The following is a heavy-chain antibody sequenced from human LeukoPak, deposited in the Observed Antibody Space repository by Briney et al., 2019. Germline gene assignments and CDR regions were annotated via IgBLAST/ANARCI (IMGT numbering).Heavy chain of an antibody. CDR1: GFTLSDAY. CDR2: IKSKADGGTT. J-gene: IGHJ4*02. CDR3: LAQYYFDF. D-gene: IGHD4-11*01. Sequence: GGSLRLSCAASGFTLSDAYMSWVRQTPGKGLEWVGRIKSKADGGTTNYAAPVKGRFIISGDDSKSTLYLQLNSLKTEDTAVYYCLAQYYFDFWGQGTLVTVSS. V-gene: IGHV3-15*01.